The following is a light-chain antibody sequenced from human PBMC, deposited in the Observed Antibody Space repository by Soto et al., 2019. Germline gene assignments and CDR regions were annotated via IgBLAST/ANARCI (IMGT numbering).Light chain of an antibody. CDR2: GAS. Sequence: EIVLTQSPGTLSLSPGERATLSCRASQSVSSSYLAWYQQKPGQAPRLLIYGASSRATGIPDRFSGSGSGTDITLTISRQEPEDFAVYYCQQYGRSPPFSFCPGTKVDSK. J-gene: IGKJ3*01. CDR3: QQYGRSPPFS. CDR1: QSVSSSY. V-gene: IGKV3-20*01.